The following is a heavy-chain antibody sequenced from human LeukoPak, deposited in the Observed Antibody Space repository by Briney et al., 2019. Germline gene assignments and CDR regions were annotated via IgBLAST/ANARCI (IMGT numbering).Heavy chain of an antibody. V-gene: IGHV3-53*01. CDR2: IYSGGST. CDR1: GFTVSSNY. Sequence: GGSLRLSCAASGFTVSSNYMSWVRQAPGKGLEWVSVIYSGGSTYYADSVKGRSTISRDNSKNTLYLQMNSLRAEDTAVYYCARGRSKDYYYMDVWGKGTTVTVSS. CDR3: ARGRSKDYYYMDV. J-gene: IGHJ6*03.